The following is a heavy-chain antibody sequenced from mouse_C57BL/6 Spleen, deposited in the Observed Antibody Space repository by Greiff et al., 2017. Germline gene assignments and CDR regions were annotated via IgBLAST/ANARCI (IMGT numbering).Heavy chain of an antibody. CDR2: ISSGSSTI. CDR3: ARDGSSYDYAMDY. V-gene: IGHV5-17*01. D-gene: IGHD1-1*01. J-gene: IGHJ4*01. Sequence: EVKLVESGGGLVKPGGSLKLSCAASGFTFSDYGMHWVRQAPEKGLEWVAYISSGSSTIYYADTVKGRFTISRDNAKNTLFLQMTSLRSEDTAMYYCARDGSSYDYAMDYWGQGTSGTVSS. CDR1: GFTFSDYG.